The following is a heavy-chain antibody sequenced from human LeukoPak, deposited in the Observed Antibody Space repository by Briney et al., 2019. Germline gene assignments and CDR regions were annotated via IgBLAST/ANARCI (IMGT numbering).Heavy chain of an antibody. CDR2: IYYSGST. Sequence: SQTLSLTCTVSGGSISSCDYYWGWIPQPPGKGLVRIGYIYYSGSTYYNPPLKSRVTISVETSKNQFSLKLSSVTAADTAVYYCARAGGYYYDSSRNDAFDIWGQGTMVTVSS. CDR1: GGSISSCDYY. V-gene: IGHV4-30-4*08. D-gene: IGHD3-22*01. CDR3: ARAGGYYYDSSRNDAFDI. J-gene: IGHJ3*02.